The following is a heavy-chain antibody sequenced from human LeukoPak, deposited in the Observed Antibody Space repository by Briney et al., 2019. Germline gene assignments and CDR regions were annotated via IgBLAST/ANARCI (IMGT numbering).Heavy chain of an antibody. Sequence: PGGSLGLSCAASGFTFSSYGMNWVHQAPGKGLEWVAVIANDGINKFYVDSLRGRFSISRDNSKNTLYLQMNSLRPEDTAVYYCAKDGYYGSGTYPDYWGQGTLVTVSS. CDR3: AKDGYYGSGTYPDY. J-gene: IGHJ4*02. CDR2: IANDGINK. V-gene: IGHV3-30*18. CDR1: GFTFSSYG. D-gene: IGHD3-10*01.